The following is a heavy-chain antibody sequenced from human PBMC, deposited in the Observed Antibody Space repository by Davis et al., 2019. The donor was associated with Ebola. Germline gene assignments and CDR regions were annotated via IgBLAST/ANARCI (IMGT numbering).Heavy chain of an antibody. J-gene: IGHJ6*02. Sequence: GGFLRLSCAASGFTFSSYSMNWVRQAPGKGLEWVSSISSSSSYIYYADSVKGRFTISRDNAKNSLYLQMNSLRAEDTAVYYCARVVGAAGGMFRYGMDVWGQRTTVTGSS. CDR1: GFTFSSYS. CDR3: ARVVGAAGGMFRYGMDV. CDR2: ISSSSSYI. D-gene: IGHD6-13*01. V-gene: IGHV3-21*01.